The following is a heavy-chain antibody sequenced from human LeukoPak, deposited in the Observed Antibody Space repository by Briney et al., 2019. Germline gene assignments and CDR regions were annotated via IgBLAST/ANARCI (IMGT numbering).Heavy chain of an antibody. CDR1: GYTFTSYD. Sequence: ASVKVSCKASGYTFTSYDINWVRQATGQGLEWMGWMNPNSGNTGYAQKLQFRVTMTTDTSTSTAYMELRSLRSDDTAVYYCARDLISRDRDYGGNPYYYYYGMDVWGQGTTVTVSS. CDR3: ARDLISRDRDYGGNPYYYYYGMDV. D-gene: IGHD4-23*01. J-gene: IGHJ6*02. V-gene: IGHV1-8*02. CDR2: MNPNSGNT.